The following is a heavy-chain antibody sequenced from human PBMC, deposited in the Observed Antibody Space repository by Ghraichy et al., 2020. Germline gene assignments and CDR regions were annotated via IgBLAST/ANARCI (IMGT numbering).Heavy chain of an antibody. Sequence: SETLSLTCTVSGGSISSGGYYWSWIRQHPGKGLEWIGYIYYSGSTYYNPSLKSRVTISVDTSKNQFSLKLSSVTAADTAVYYCARDHSEGYCSGGSCYQGYGYYGMDVWGQGTTVTVSS. CDR3: ARDHSEGYCSGGSCYQGYGYYGMDV. CDR2: IYYSGST. D-gene: IGHD2-15*01. V-gene: IGHV4-31*03. CDR1: GGSISSGGYY. J-gene: IGHJ6*02.